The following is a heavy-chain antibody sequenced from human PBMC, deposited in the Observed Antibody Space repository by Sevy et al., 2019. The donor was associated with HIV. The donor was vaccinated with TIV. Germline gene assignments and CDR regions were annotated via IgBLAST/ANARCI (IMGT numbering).Heavy chain of an antibody. J-gene: IGHJ6*02. V-gene: IGHV3-7*01. CDR2: IKNDGSEK. Sequence: GGSLRLSCSVSGFAFSHYWMTWVRQAPGKGLEWVANIKNDGSEKNHVDSVKGRFTISRDNAKNSLYLQMNSLRAEDTAVYYCARDQIKEEDYVWGIRNFYYGIDVWGQGTTVTVSS. D-gene: IGHD3-16*01. CDR1: GFAFSHYW. CDR3: ARDQIKEEDYVWGIRNFYYGIDV.